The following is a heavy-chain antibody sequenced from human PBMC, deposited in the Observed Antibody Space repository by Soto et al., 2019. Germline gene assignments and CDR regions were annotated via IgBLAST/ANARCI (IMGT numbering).Heavy chain of an antibody. J-gene: IGHJ4*02. V-gene: IGHV3-7*03. D-gene: IGHD1-26*01. CDR3: ARGTTDGATYFDY. CDR2: IKQDGTAE. CDR1: GFAFGTYW. Sequence: PGGSLRLSCAASGFAFGTYWMNWVREVPGKGLEWIARIKQDGTAEYYVDSVKGRFTISRDNAEMSLFLQINSLTAEDTAVYYCARGTTDGATYFDYWGQGTLVTVSS.